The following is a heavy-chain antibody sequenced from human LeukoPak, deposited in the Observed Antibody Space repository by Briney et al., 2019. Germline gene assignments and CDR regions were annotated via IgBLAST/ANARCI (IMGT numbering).Heavy chain of an antibody. D-gene: IGHD1-7*01. CDR3: AKAAELELLGY. CDR2: ISYDGSNK. J-gene: IGHJ4*02. V-gene: IGHV3-30*18. CDR1: GFTFSSYG. Sequence: GGSLRLSCAASGFTFSSYGMHWVRQAPGKGLEWVAVISYDGSNKYYADSVKGRFTISRDNSKNTLYLQMNSLRAEDTAVYYCAKAAELELLGYWGQGTLVTVSS.